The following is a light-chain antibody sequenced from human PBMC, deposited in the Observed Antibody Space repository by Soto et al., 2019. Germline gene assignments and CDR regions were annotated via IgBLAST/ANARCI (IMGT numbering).Light chain of an antibody. CDR2: DAS. CDR3: QQYGSYST. Sequence: DIQMTQSPSTLSASVGDRVTITCRASQSIDTWLAWYQQIPGKAPQLLIYDASSLQSGVPSRFSGSGSGTEFTLTISCLQPDDFATYYCQQYGSYSTFGQGTRLDIK. V-gene: IGKV1-5*01. J-gene: IGKJ2*01. CDR1: QSIDTW.